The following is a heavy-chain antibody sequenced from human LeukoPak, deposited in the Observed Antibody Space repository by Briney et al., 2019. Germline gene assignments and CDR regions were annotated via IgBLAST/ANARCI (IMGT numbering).Heavy chain of an antibody. V-gene: IGHV4-39*01. Sequence: SETLSLTCTVSGGSISSRSYYWAWIRQPPGKGRERIGSIYYSGSTYYNPSLKSRVTISVDTSKNQFSLKLSSVTAADTAVYHCARRGDSSGYYLDYWGQGTLVTVSS. CDR3: ARRGDSSGYYLDY. J-gene: IGHJ4*02. D-gene: IGHD3-22*01. CDR1: GGSISSRSYY. CDR2: IYYSGST.